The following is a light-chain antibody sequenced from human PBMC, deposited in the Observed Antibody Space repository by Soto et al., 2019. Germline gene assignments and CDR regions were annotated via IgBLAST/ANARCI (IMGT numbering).Light chain of an antibody. Sequence: DIVMTQSPLSLPVTPGEPASISCRSSQSLLHSNGYNYLDWYLQKPGQSPQLLIYLGSNRASWVHDRFSGSGSGTDFTLKISRVEAEDVGVYYCMQALQTPTFGQGTKLEIK. V-gene: IGKV2-28*01. J-gene: IGKJ2*01. CDR1: QSLLHSNGYNY. CDR3: MQALQTPT. CDR2: LGS.